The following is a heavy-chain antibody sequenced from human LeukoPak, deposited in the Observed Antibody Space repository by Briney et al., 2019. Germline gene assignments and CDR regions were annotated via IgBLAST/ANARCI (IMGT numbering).Heavy chain of an antibody. V-gene: IGHV3-48*01. CDR2: ITSSSKI. D-gene: IGHD3-10*01. CDR1: GFTFSTYA. J-gene: IGHJ6*02. CDR3: ARESQWFGESDYYGMDV. Sequence: GGSLRLSCTASGFTFSTYAMAWVRQAPGKGLERLSYITSSSKINYADSVKGRFTISRDNAKNSLYLQMNSLRAEDTAVYYCARESQWFGESDYYGMDVWGQGTTVTVSS.